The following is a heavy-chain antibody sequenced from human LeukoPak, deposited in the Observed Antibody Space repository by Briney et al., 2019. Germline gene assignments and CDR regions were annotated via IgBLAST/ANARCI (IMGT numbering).Heavy chain of an antibody. J-gene: IGHJ6*02. CDR1: GFTFSSYG. CDR2: IWYDGSNK. Sequence: GGSLRLSCAASGFTFSSYGMHWVRQAPGKGLEWVAVIWYDGSNKYYADSVKGRFTISRDNSKNTLYLQMNSLRAEDTAVYYCARDQIGDGYNIGYYGMDVWGQGTTVTVSS. D-gene: IGHD5-24*01. CDR3: ARDQIGDGYNIGYYGMDV. V-gene: IGHV3-33*01.